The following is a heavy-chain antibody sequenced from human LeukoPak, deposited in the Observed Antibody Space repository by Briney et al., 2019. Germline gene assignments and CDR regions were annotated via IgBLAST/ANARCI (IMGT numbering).Heavy chain of an antibody. CDR2: IIPIFGTA. V-gene: IGHV1-69*13. Sequence: SVKVSCKASGGTLSSYAISWVRQAPGQGLEWMGGIIPIFGTANYAQKFQGRVTITADESTSTAYMELSSLRSEDTAVYYCARGVGYSGYDFFGYWGQGTLVTVSS. D-gene: IGHD5-12*01. CDR3: ARGVGYSGYDFFGY. CDR1: GGTLSSYA. J-gene: IGHJ4*02.